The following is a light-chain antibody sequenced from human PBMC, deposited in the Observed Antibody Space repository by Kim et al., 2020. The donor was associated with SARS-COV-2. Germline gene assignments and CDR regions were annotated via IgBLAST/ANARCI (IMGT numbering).Light chain of an antibody. CDR3: QHYIRFPYT. CDR2: QAS. J-gene: IGKJ2*01. CDR1: QIVETY. Sequence: SASVGDRVTITCRASQIVETYVAWYQQKPGKAPKLLVFQASSLQIGVPSRFSASGSGAEFTLTITGLQPDDFATYYCQHYIRFPYTFGQGTKLEI. V-gene: IGKV1-5*03.